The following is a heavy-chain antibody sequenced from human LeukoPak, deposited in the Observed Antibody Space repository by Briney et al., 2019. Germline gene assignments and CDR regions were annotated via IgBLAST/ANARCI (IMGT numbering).Heavy chain of an antibody. CDR1: GDSFSTYI. V-gene: IGHV1-69*13. CDR3: TRVFRSSGNSAFDI. Sequence: VASVKVSCKASGDSFSTYIFSWIRQAPEQGLEWMGGVTPTFGPTNYAQKFQDRVTITADESTSTILMEMSSLRSEDTALYYCTRVFRSSGNSAFDIWGQGTMVIVSS. J-gene: IGHJ3*02. CDR2: VTPTFGPT. D-gene: IGHD3-22*01.